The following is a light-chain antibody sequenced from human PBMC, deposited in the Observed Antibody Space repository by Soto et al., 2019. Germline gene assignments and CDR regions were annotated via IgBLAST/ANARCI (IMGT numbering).Light chain of an antibody. CDR3: QHYGSLSIT. V-gene: IGKV3-20*01. Sequence: ETVLTQSPGTLSLSPGERATLSCRASQSVSSSYLAWYQQKPGQAPRLLIYDVSTTATGIPDRFSGSGSGTDFTLTISRLEPEDFAVYYCQHYGSLSITFGQGTRVEIK. CDR2: DVS. J-gene: IGKJ5*01. CDR1: QSVSSSY.